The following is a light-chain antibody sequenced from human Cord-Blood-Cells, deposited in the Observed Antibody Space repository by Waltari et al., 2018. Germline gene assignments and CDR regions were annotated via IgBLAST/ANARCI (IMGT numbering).Light chain of an antibody. V-gene: IGLV2-11*01. J-gene: IGLJ2*01. CDR3: CSYAGSYTVV. Sequence: QSALTQPRSVSGSPGQSVTLSCTGTSSAVGGYNYVSWYQQHPGKAPERMIYDVSKRPSGVPDRFSGSKSGNTASLTISGLQAEDEADYYCCSYAGSYTVVFGGGTKLTVL. CDR2: DVS. CDR1: SSAVGGYNY.